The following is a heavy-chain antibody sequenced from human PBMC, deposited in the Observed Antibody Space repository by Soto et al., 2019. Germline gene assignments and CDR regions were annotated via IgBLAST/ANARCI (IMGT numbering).Heavy chain of an antibody. CDR3: AKETYSGPLDY. J-gene: IGHJ4*02. D-gene: IGHD2-15*01. CDR1: GFTFSSYG. CDR2: VSYDGSNK. V-gene: IGHV3-30*18. Sequence: QVQLVESGGGVVQPGRSLRLSCAASGFTFSSYGMHWVRQAPGKGLEWVAVVSYDGSNKYYADSVKGRCTISRDNSKNPLYLQMNSLRAEDTAVYYCAKETYSGPLDYWGQGTLVTVSS.